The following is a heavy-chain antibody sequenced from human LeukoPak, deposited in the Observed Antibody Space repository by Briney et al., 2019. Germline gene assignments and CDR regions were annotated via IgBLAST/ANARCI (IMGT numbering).Heavy chain of an antibody. CDR1: GGSFSGYY. Sequence: SETLSLTCAVYGGSFSGYYWSWIRQPPGKGLEWIGEINHSGSTNYNPSLKSRVTISVDTSKNQFSLKLSSVTAADTAVYYCARRRQFTMVRGGYDYWGQGTLVTVSS. CDR3: ARRRQFTMVRGGYDY. J-gene: IGHJ4*02. V-gene: IGHV4-34*01. CDR2: INHSGST. D-gene: IGHD3-10*01.